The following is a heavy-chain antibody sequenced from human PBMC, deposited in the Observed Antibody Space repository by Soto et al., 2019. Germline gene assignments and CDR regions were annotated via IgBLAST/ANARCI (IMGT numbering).Heavy chain of an antibody. D-gene: IGHD4-4*01. CDR1: GFTFISYS. CDR2: TSSSSSYI. CDR3: AGNYFMVNLHYYYGMDV. V-gene: IGHV3-21*01. Sequence: GGSLRLSCAASGFTFISYSMNWVRQAPGKGLEWVSSTSSSSSYICYADSVKGRFTISRDNAKNSLYLQMNSLRAEDTAVYYCAGNYFMVNLHYYYGMDVWGQGTTVTVSS. J-gene: IGHJ6*02.